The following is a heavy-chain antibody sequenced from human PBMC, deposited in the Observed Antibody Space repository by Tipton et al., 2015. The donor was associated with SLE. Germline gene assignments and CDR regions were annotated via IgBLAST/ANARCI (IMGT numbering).Heavy chain of an antibody. CDR1: GFTFSSYA. V-gene: IGHV3-23*01. Sequence: SLRLSCAASGFTFSSYAMTWVRQAPGKGLEWVSAISGSGGSTYYADSVKGRFTISRDNSKNTLYLQMNSLRAEDTAVYYCHGNSSRWFDAFDIWGQGTMVTVSS. J-gene: IGHJ3*02. CDR2: ISGSGGST. CDR3: HGNSSRWFDAFDI. D-gene: IGHD6-13*01.